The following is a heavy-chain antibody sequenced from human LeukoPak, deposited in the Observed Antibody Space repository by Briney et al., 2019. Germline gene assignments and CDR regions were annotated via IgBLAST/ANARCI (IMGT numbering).Heavy chain of an antibody. V-gene: IGHV4-4*07. D-gene: IGHD3-10*01. Sequence: SETLSLTCTVSGGSISCYYWSWIRQPAGKGLEWIGRIYTSGSTNYNPSLKSRVTMSVDTSKNQFSLKLSSVTAADTAEYYCARRGVVVRGANFDYWGQGTLVTVSS. CDR2: IYTSGST. CDR1: GGSISCYY. J-gene: IGHJ4*02. CDR3: ARRGVVVRGANFDY.